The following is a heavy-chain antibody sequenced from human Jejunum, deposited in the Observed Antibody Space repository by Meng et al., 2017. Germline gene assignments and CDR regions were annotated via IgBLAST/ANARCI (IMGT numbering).Heavy chain of an antibody. CDR2: MYYNEKT. CDR1: GASVNSGSYY. J-gene: IGHJ5*02. Sequence: SGQVLVRPPETLPPTFTVSGASVNSGSYYWSLTRQPPGKGLEWIGFMYYNEKTNYNPSLKSRVTISVDTSKNQFSLKLTSVTAADTAVYYCVRGRDYYGSGNYYNTNWFGPWGQGTLVTVSS. V-gene: IGHV4-61*01. CDR3: VRGRDYYGSGNYYNTNWFGP. D-gene: IGHD3-10*01.